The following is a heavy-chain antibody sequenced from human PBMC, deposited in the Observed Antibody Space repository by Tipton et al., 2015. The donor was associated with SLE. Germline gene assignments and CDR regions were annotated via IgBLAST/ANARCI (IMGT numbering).Heavy chain of an antibody. J-gene: IGHJ5*02. CDR1: GGSISSHY. CDR3: ARDGRGYCDNSGCSEYHWFDP. CDR2: IYYRGNT. D-gene: IGHD2-15*01. Sequence: TLSLTCTVSGGSISSHYWSWFRQPPGKGLEWIGYIYYRGNTKYKPSLNSRVTISLDTSRNQFSLKLSSVTAADTAVYYCARDGRGYCDNSGCSEYHWFDPWGQGTLVTVSS. V-gene: IGHV4-59*11.